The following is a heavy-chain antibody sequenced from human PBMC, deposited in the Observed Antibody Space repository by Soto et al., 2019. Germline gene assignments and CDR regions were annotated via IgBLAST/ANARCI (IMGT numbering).Heavy chain of an antibody. CDR2: IYYSGST. V-gene: IGHV4-30-4*01. CDR3: ARAAHYYYYGMDV. J-gene: IGHJ6*02. Sequence: QVQLQESGPGLVKPSQTLSLTCTVSGGSISSGDYYWSWIRQPPGKGLEWIGYIYYSGSTYYNPSRQSRVTIPVDTSKNQFPLKLSSVTAAATAVYYCARAAHYYYYGMDVWGQGTTVTVSS. CDR1: GGSISSGDYY.